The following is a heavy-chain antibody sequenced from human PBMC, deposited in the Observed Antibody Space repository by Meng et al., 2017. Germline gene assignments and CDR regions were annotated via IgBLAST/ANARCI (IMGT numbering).Heavy chain of an antibody. J-gene: IGHJ6*02. Sequence: GGSLRLSCAASGFTFSSYAMHWVRQAPGKGLEWVAVISYDGSNKYYADSVKGRFTISRDNSKNTLYLQMNSLRAEDTAVYYCARDLGCGGGSCYRYYYGMDVWGQGTTVTGSS. CDR2: ISYDGSNK. CDR1: GFTFSSYA. CDR3: ARDLGCGGGSCYRYYYGMDV. D-gene: IGHD2-15*01. V-gene: IGHV3-30*01.